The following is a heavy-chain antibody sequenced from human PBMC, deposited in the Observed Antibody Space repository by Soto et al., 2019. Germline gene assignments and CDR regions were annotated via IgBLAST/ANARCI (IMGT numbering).Heavy chain of an antibody. D-gene: IGHD2-15*01. J-gene: IGHJ5*02. CDR3: AREVVEVVETTSLWFDP. CDR1: GYTFTTHD. CDR2: MNTNTNST. Sequence: QVQLVQSGAEAKRPGASVKVSCKDSGYTFTTHDIHWVRQAPGQGLEWMGWMNTNTNSTDCAQKFQGRVTLTWNTSISTAYLELRRLKFDDTAVYYCAREVVEVVETTSLWFDPWGQGTLVTVSS. V-gene: IGHV1-8*01.